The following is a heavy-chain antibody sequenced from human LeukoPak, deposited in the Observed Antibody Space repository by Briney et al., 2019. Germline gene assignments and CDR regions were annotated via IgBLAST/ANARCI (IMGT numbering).Heavy chain of an antibody. CDR1: GFTVSSNY. CDR3: ARGSRITIFGVVHYYMDV. Sequence: GGSLRLSCAASGFTVSSNYMSWVRQAPGKGLEWVSVIYSGGSTYYADSVKGRFTISRDNSKNTLHLQMNSLRAEDTAVYYCARGSRITIFGVVHYYMDVWGKGTTVTVSS. J-gene: IGHJ6*03. D-gene: IGHD3-3*01. V-gene: IGHV3-66*02. CDR2: IYSGGST.